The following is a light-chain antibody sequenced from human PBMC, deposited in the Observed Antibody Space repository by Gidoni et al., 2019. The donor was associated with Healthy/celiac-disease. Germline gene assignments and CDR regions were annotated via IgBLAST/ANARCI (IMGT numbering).Light chain of an antibody. CDR1: QSISSY. Sequence: MQISHSPSSHSASVGDRVTIACRASQSISSYLNWYQQKPGKAPKLLIYAASSLQSGVPSRFSGSGAGTDFTLTISSLQAEDVATYYCQESYSTSITFGQGTRLEIK. J-gene: IGKJ5*01. CDR2: AAS. V-gene: IGKV1-39*01. CDR3: QESYSTSIT.